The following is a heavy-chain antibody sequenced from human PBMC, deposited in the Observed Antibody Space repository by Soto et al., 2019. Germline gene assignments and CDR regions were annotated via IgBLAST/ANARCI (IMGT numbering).Heavy chain of an antibody. Sequence: SVKVSCKASGGTFSSYATSWVRQAPGQGLEWMGGIIPIFGTANYAQKFQGRVTITADESTSTAYMELSSLRSEDTAVYYCARPRDNCSSTSCPRLYYYYGMDVWGQGTTVTVSS. J-gene: IGHJ6*02. CDR2: IIPIFGTA. V-gene: IGHV1-69*13. D-gene: IGHD2-2*01. CDR1: GGTFSSYA. CDR3: ARPRDNCSSTSCPRLYYYYGMDV.